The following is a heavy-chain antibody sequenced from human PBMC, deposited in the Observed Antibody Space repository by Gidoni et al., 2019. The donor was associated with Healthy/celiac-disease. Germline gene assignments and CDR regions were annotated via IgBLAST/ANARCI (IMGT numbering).Heavy chain of an antibody. CDR1: GGSITSSSYY. J-gene: IGHJ4*02. V-gene: IGHV4-39*01. D-gene: IGHD6-19*01. CDR2: IFYSGST. Sequence: QLQLQESGPGLVKSSETLSLTCTFSGGSITSSSYYWGWIRQPPGKGLEWIGSIFYSGSTYYNPSLKSRVTISVDTSKNQFSLRLSSVTAADTAVYYCARRVAAYLDYWGQGTLVTVSS. CDR3: ARRVAAYLDY.